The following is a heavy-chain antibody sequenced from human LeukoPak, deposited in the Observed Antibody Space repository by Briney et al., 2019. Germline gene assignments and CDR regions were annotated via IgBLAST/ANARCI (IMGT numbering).Heavy chain of an antibody. V-gene: IGHV3-74*01. Sequence: GGSLRLSCAPSGFTFSKYWMLCVRHAPGKGLESVSRINTDGTVTTYADSVKGRFTVSRDNADNTMFLQMNSVRDEDTAVYYCATKQWLAPPPDSWGQGTPVTVSS. CDR2: INTDGTVT. J-gene: IGHJ4*02. D-gene: IGHD6-19*01. CDR1: GFTFSKYW. CDR3: ATKQWLAPPPDS.